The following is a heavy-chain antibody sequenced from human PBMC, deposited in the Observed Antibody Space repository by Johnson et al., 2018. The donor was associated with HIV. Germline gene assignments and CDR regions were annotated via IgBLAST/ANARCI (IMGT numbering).Heavy chain of an antibody. Sequence: VQLVESGGIAVQPGGSLRLSCAASGFTFDDYAMHWVRQAPGKGLEWVSGISWNSGSIGYADSVKGRFTISRDNAKNSLYLQMNSLRAEDTALYYCAKSSDYYDSSGYRADAFDIWGQWTMVTVSS. J-gene: IGHJ3*02. CDR2: ISWNSGSI. V-gene: IGHV3-9*01. CDR3: AKSSDYYDSSGYRADAFDI. CDR1: GFTFDDYA. D-gene: IGHD3-22*01.